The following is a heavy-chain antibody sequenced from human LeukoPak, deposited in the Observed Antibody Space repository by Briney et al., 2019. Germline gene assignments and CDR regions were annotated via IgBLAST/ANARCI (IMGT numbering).Heavy chain of an antibody. CDR3: ARARGYSGYVY. J-gene: IGHJ4*02. CDR2: IRSDGTNR. Sequence: GGSLRLSCAASGFTFSSYGMHWVRQAPGKGLECVAFIRSDGTNRYYADSVKGRFTISRDNSRNTLYLQMNSLRPEDTAMYYCARARGYSGYVYWGQGTLVTVSS. D-gene: IGHD5-12*01. V-gene: IGHV3-30*02. CDR1: GFTFSSYG.